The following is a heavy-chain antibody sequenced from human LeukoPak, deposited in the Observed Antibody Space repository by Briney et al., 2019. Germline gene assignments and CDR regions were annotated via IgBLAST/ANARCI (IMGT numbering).Heavy chain of an antibody. CDR1: GGTFSSYA. CDR2: IIPIFGTA. CDR3: ARDGPGRTVTTDS. V-gene: IGHV1-69*13. D-gene: IGHD4-11*01. J-gene: IGHJ4*02. Sequence: SVKVSCKASGGTFSSYAISWVRQAPGQGLEWMGGIIPIFGTANYAQKFQGRVTITADESTSTAYMELSSLRSEDTAVYYCARDGPGRTVTTDSWGQGTLVTVSS.